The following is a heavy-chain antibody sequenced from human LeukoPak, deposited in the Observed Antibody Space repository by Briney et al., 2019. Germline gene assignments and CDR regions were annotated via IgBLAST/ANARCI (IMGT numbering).Heavy chain of an antibody. CDR3: ARSNGFGMDV. CDR1: GFTFSFNS. CDR2: IKRDGSGT. J-gene: IGHJ6*02. Sequence: GGSLRLSCAASGFTFSFNSMNWVRQGPGKGLVWVSRIKRDGSGTTYADSVKGRVTISRDNAKNTLYLQMNSLRAEDTAVYYCARSNGFGMDVWGQGTTVTVSS. V-gene: IGHV3-74*01. D-gene: IGHD2-8*01.